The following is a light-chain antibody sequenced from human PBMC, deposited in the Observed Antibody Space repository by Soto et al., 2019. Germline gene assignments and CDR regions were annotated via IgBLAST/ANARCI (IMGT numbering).Light chain of an antibody. V-gene: IGKV3-15*01. Sequence: EVVMKQSPATLSVTPGERATFSCRASESVGSNLAWYQQKPGQAPSLLIYTTSTRASGVPARFSGSGSGTEFTLTINSLQTEDFGLYYCQQYNSWPRTFGQGTKVDI. J-gene: IGKJ1*01. CDR2: TTS. CDR3: QQYNSWPRT. CDR1: ESVGSN.